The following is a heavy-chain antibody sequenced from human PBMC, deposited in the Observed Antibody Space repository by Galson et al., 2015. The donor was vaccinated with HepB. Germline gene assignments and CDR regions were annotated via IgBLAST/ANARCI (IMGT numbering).Heavy chain of an antibody. Sequence: SLRLSCAASGFTFSSYGMHWVRQAPGKGLEWVAVISYDGSNKYYADSVKGRFTISRDNSKNTLYLQMNSLRAEDTAVYYCAKGPNLEWLLYRLDYWGQGTLVTVSS. CDR2: ISYDGSNK. CDR1: GFTFSSYG. D-gene: IGHD3-3*01. CDR3: AKGPNLEWLLYRLDY. J-gene: IGHJ4*02. V-gene: IGHV3-30*18.